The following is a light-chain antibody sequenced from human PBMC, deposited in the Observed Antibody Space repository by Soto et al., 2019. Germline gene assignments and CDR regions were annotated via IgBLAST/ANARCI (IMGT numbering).Light chain of an antibody. Sequence: QSALTQPASVSGSPGQSITISCSRTSSDIGTYDHVAWFQQFPGKTPKLMIYSVSNRPSGVSYRFSGSKSGNTASLTISGLQAEDEADYYCISYTVSRSYVFGTGTKLTVL. CDR1: SSDIGTYDH. V-gene: IGLV2-14*01. CDR3: ISYTVSRSYV. CDR2: SVS. J-gene: IGLJ1*01.